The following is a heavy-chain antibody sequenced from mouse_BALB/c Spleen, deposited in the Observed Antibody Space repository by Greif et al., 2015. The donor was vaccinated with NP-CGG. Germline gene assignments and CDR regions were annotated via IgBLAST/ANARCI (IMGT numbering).Heavy chain of an antibody. CDR2: IYPGSGNT. CDR3: ARRTGTEAMDH. V-gene: IGHV1-84*02. J-gene: IGHJ4*01. CDR1: GYTFTDYY. Sequence: VQLVESGPELVKPGASVKISCKASGYTFTDYYINWVKQKPGQGLEWIGWIYPGSGNTKYNEKFKGKATLTVDTSSSTAYMQLSSLTSEDTAVYFCARRTGTEAMDHWGQGTSVTVSS. D-gene: IGHD4-1*01.